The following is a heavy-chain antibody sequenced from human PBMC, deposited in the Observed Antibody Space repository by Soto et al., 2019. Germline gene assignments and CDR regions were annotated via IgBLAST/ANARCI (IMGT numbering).Heavy chain of an antibody. CDR3: ARGVELELSVGLSSYYYYYYGMDV. V-gene: IGHV3-21*01. CDR1: GFTFSSYS. CDR2: ISSSSSYI. Sequence: EVQLVESGGGLVKPGGSLRLSCAASGFTFSSYSMNWVRQAPGKGLEWVSSISSSSSYIYYADSVKGRFTISRDNAKNSLYLQMNSLRAEDTAVYYCARGVELELSVGLSSYYYYYYGMDVWGQGTTVTVSS. J-gene: IGHJ6*02. D-gene: IGHD1-7*01.